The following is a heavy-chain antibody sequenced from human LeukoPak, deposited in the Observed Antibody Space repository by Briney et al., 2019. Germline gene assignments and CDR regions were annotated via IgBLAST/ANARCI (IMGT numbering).Heavy chain of an antibody. J-gene: IGHJ3*02. CDR1: GFTFSSYW. Sequence: GGSLRLSCAASGFTFSSYWMSWVRQAPGKGLEWVANIKQDGSEKYYVDSVKGRFTISRDNAKNSLYLQMNSLRAGDTAVYYCARQDILTGYYIRGAFDIWGQGTMVTVSS. D-gene: IGHD3-9*01. V-gene: IGHV3-7*04. CDR2: IKQDGSEK. CDR3: ARQDILTGYYIRGAFDI.